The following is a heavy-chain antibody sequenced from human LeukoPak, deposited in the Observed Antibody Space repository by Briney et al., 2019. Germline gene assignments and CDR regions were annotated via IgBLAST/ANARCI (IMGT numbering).Heavy chain of an antibody. CDR3: ASAYYGSGSYYYMDV. CDR1: GYTFTGYY. CDR2: INPNSGGT. J-gene: IGHJ6*03. V-gene: IGHV1-2*02. D-gene: IGHD3-10*01. Sequence: ASVKVSCKASGYTFTGYYMHWVRQAPGQGLEWMGWINPNSGGTNYAQKFQGRVTMTRDTSISTAYMELSRLRSDGTAVYYCASAYYGSGSYYYMDVWGKGTTVTISS.